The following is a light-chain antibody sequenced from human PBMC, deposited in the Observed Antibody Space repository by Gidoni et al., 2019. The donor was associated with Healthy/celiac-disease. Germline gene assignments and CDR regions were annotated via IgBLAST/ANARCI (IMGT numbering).Light chain of an antibody. Sequence: DIVMTQSQLSLPVTPGEPASISCRSSQSLLHSNGYNYLDWYLQKPGQSPQLLIYLGSTRASGVPDRFSGSGSGTDVTLKISSVEAEDVGVYYCMQALQTPRTFGQGTKVEIK. J-gene: IGKJ1*01. V-gene: IGKV2-28*01. CDR3: MQALQTPRT. CDR2: LGS. CDR1: QSLLHSNGYNY.